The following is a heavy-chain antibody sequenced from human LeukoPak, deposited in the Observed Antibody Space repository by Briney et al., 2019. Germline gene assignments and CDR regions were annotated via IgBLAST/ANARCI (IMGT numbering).Heavy chain of an antibody. CDR3: ARDNPPAAHYYYGMDV. Sequence: GRSLRLSCAASGFTFSSYGMHWVRQAPGKGLEWVSVIYSGGSTYYADSVKGRFTISRDNSKNTLYLQMNSLRAEDTAVYYCARDNPPAAHYYYGMDVWGQGTTVTVSS. CDR2: IYSGGST. J-gene: IGHJ6*02. CDR1: GFTFSSYG. D-gene: IGHD2-2*01. V-gene: IGHV3-53*01.